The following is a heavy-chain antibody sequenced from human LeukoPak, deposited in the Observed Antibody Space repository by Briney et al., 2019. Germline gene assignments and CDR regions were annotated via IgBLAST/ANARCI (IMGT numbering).Heavy chain of an antibody. J-gene: IGHJ4*02. D-gene: IGHD3-22*01. V-gene: IGHV4-34*01. Sequence: SETLSLTCAVYGGSFSGYYWSWIRQPPGKGLEWIGEINHSGSTNYNPSLKSRVTISVDTSKNQFSLKLSSVTAADTAVYYCAITPAYYYGSSGYSFDYWGQGTLVTVSS. CDR3: AITPAYYYGSSGYSFDY. CDR2: INHSGST. CDR1: GGSFSGYY.